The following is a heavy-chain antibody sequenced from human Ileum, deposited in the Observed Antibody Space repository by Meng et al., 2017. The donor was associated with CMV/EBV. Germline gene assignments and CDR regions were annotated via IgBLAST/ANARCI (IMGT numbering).Heavy chain of an antibody. D-gene: IGHD1-26*01. Sequence: VSSGYLSGYYWSWIRQPPGKRLEWIGKINQSGSTNYNPSLKSRVAISLGTSGNEFSLKVKSVTAADTAVYYCARGRSIVGATYIDYWGQGTLVTVSS. J-gene: IGHJ4*02. CDR3: ARGRSIVGATYIDY. CDR1: SGYLSGYY. V-gene: IGHV4-34*01. CDR2: INQSGST.